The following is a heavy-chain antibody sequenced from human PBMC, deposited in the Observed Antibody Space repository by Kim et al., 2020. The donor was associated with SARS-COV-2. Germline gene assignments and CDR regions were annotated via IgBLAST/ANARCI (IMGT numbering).Heavy chain of an antibody. D-gene: IGHD3-9*01. CDR2: YS. V-gene: IGHV6-1*01. J-gene: IGHJ4*02. Sequence: YSDYDVSVKSRMTINPDTSKSQFSLQLSSVTPEDTAVYYCASSSPAYFRNWGQGTLVTVSS. CDR3: ASSSPAYFRN.